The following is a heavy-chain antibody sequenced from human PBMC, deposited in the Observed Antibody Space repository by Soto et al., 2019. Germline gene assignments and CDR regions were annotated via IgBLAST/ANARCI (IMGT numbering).Heavy chain of an antibody. CDR3: ATLPSKFLDY. Sequence: GESLKISCKGSGYSFTSYWISWVRQMPGKGLEWMGRIDPSDSYTYYSPSFRGHVTISAAKSITTAFLQWSSLKASDTAMYYCATLPSKFLDYWGQGTLVTVSS. V-gene: IGHV5-10-1*01. D-gene: IGHD4-4*01. CDR2: IDPSDSYT. J-gene: IGHJ4*02. CDR1: GYSFTSYW.